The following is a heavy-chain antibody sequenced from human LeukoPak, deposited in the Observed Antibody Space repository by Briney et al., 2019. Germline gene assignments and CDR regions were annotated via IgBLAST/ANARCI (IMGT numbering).Heavy chain of an antibody. CDR1: GFSLSDYW. CDR2: IKFDGSEI. CDR3: TRDLNHDSSG. J-gene: IGHJ4*02. Sequence: GGSLRLSCAASGFSLSDYWMTWVRQAPGKGLECVGNIKFDGSEIYYLDSVRGRFSISGDNAKNSLYLQMNSPRVEDTAVYYCTRDLNHDSSGWGQGTLVTVSS. V-gene: IGHV3-7*01. D-gene: IGHD3-22*01.